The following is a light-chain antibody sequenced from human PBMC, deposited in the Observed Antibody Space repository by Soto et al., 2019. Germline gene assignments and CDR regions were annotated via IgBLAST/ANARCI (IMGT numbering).Light chain of an antibody. CDR1: GSDIGAYNF. J-gene: IGLJ1*01. CDR2: GVT. Sequence: QSALAQPPSASGSPGQSVTISCTGSGSDIGAYNFVSWYQQHPGKAPKLMIFGVTERPSGVPDRFSGSKSGNTASLTVSGLQADDEADYYCSSYTRQSTYVFGTGTKVTVL. V-gene: IGLV2-8*01. CDR3: SSYTRQSTYV.